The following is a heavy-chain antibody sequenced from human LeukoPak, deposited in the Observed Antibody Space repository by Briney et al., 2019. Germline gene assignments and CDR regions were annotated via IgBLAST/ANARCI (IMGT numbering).Heavy chain of an antibody. CDR2: ITNDGSST. CDR1: GLTFSSHW. J-gene: IGHJ4*02. D-gene: IGHD6-19*01. Sequence: PGGSLRLSCAAPGLTFSSHWMHWVRQAPGKGLVWVSRITNDGSSTTYADSVKGRFTISRDNAKNMLYLQVNSLRAEDTAMYYCAKDSNGPAFWGQGTLVTVSS. V-gene: IGHV3-74*01. CDR3: AKDSNGPAF.